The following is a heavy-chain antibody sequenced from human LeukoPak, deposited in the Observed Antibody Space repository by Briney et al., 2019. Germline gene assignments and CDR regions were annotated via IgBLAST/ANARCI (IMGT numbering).Heavy chain of an antibody. Sequence: GASVKVSCKASGYTFTSYGISWVRQAPGQGLEWMGWISSYNGYTNYARKLQGRVTMTTDTSTSTAYMELRSLTSDDTAVYYRAREALNYGDMYYFDYWAREPWSPSPQ. CDR3: AREALNYGDMYYFDY. J-gene: IGHJ4*02. V-gene: IGHV1-18*01. CDR1: GYTFTSYG. D-gene: IGHD4-17*01. CDR2: ISSYNGYT.